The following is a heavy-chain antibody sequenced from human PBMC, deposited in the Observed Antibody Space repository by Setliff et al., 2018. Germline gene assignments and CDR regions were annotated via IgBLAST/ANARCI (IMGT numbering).Heavy chain of an antibody. CDR2: ISPYSGNT. CDR1: GFRFTNFG. V-gene: IGHV1-18*01. D-gene: IGHD6-19*01. Sequence: GASVKVSCKTSGFRFTNFGFSWVRQAPGQGLEWLGSISPYSGNTNYPQWLQGRVTMTTDTSATTVYMELKSLRFDDTAVYYCVRSSAPQVVLAADFDFWGQGTPVTVPQ. J-gene: IGHJ4*02. CDR3: VRSSAPQVVLAADFDF.